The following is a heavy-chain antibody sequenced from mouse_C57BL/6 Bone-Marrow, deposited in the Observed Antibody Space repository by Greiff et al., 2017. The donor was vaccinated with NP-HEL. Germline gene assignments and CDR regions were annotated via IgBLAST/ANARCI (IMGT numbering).Heavy chain of an antibody. V-gene: IGHV1-69*01. CDR3: ARWDYGSNFDY. J-gene: IGHJ2*01. CDR1: GYTFTSYW. D-gene: IGHD1-1*01. Sequence: VQLQQSGAELVMPGASVKLSCKASGYTFTSYWMHWVKQRPGQGLEWIGEIDPSDSYTNYNQKFKGKSTLTVDKSSSTAYMQLSSLTSEDSAVYYCARWDYGSNFDYWGQGTTLTVSS. CDR2: IDPSDSYT.